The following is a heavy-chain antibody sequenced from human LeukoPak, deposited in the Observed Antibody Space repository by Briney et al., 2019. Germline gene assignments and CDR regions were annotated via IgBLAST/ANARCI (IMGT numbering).Heavy chain of an antibody. CDR2: IYYSGST. V-gene: IGHV4-59*01. Sequence: SETLSLACTVSGGSISSDHWNWIRQPPGKGLEWIGCIYYSGSTYYNPSLKSRVTISVDMSKSQFSLRLTSVTAADTAVYYCARKNDFAIWGQGTLVTVSS. CDR1: GGSISSDH. J-gene: IGHJ3*02. D-gene: IGHD2/OR15-2a*01. CDR3: ARKNDFAI.